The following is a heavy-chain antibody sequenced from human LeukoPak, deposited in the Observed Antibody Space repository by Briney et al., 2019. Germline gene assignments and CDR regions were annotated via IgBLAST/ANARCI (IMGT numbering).Heavy chain of an antibody. CDR1: GFTFSSYA. CDR2: ISYDGSNK. D-gene: IGHD6-13*01. CDR3: ARAGSSWYQRPILYYFDY. V-gene: IGHV3-30-3*01. Sequence: GGSLRLSCAASGFTFSSYAMHWVRQAPGKGLEWVAVISYDGSNKYYADSVKGRFTISRDNSKNTLYLQMNSLRAEDTAVYYCARAGSSWYQRPILYYFDYWGQGTLVTVSS. J-gene: IGHJ4*02.